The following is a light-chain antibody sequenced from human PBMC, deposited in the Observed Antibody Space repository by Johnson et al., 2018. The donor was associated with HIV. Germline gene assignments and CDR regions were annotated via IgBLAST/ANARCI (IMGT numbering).Light chain of an antibody. V-gene: IGLV1-44*01. J-gene: IGLJ1*01. CDR3: AAWDDSLNGHYV. CDR1: SSDMGNYA. Sequence: QSILTQPPSVSAAPGQKVTISCSGSSSDMGNYAVSWYQQLPGTAPKLLIYRNNQRPSGVPDRFSGSKSGTSASLAISGLQAEDEADYYCAAWDDSLNGHYVFGTGTKVTVL. CDR2: RNN.